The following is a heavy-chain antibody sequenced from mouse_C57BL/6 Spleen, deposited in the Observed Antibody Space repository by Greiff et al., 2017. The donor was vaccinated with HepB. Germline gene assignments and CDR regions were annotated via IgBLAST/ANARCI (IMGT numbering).Heavy chain of an antibody. D-gene: IGHD1-1*01. CDR3: TRGTTVVTDY. J-gene: IGHJ2*01. CDR1: GYTFTDYE. Sequence: VKLVESGAELVRPGASVTLSCKASGYTFTDYEMHWVKQTPVHGLEWIGAIDPETGGTAYNQKFKGKAILTADKSSSTAYMELRSLTSEDSAVYYCTRGTTVVTDYWGQGTTLTVSS. CDR2: IDPETGGT. V-gene: IGHV1-15*01.